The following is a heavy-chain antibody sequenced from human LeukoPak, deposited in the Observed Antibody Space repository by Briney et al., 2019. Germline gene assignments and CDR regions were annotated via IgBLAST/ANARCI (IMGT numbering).Heavy chain of an antibody. CDR1: GFTVSGNY. CDR3: AGGNTWPGLSY. V-gene: IGHV3-53*01. CDR2: IYTAGST. Sequence: PAGGSLRLSCAASGFTVSGNYMSWVRQAPGKGLEWVSVIYTAGSTYNADSVKGRFTISRDKSKNTLYLQMNTLRAEDTAVNFCAGGNTWPGLSYWGQGTLLTVSS. D-gene: IGHD6-25*01. J-gene: IGHJ4*02.